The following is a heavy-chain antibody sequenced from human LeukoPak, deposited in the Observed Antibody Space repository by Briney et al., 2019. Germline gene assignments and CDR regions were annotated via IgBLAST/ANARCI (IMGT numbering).Heavy chain of an antibody. V-gene: IGHV3-49*04. CDR3: TSGLWTY. Sequence: GRSLRLSCTASGFTFGDYAMSWVRQAPGKGLEWVGLIRSNTYGGTTQYAASVKGRFTVSRDDSKSIAYLQMNSLKTEDTAVYYCTSGLWTYWGQGTLVTVSS. D-gene: IGHD3/OR15-3a*01. J-gene: IGHJ4*02. CDR1: GFTFGDYA. CDR2: IRSNTYGGTT.